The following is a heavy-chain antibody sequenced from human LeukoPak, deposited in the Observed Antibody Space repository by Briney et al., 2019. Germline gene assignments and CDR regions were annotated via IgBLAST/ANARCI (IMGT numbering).Heavy chain of an antibody. CDR2: ISGSSSHT. V-gene: IGHV3-23*01. Sequence: GGSLRLSCAASGFTFSVYAMSWVRQAPGKGLEWVSGISGSSSHTKDADFVRGRFTIYRDNSRNTLFLQLNSLTAEDAAVYYCAKEHDYTNAAPEWGFDSWGQGSLVIVSS. J-gene: IGHJ4*02. CDR1: GFTFSVYA. D-gene: IGHD2-2*02. CDR3: AKEHDYTNAAPEWGFDS.